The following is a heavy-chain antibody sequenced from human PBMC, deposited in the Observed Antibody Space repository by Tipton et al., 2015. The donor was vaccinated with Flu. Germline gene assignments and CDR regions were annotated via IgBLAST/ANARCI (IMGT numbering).Heavy chain of an antibody. V-gene: IGHV4-59*01. CDR2: IYYSGST. CDR1: GGSISSYY. Sequence: ALRLSCTVSGGSISSYYWSWIRQPPGKGLEWIGYIYYSGSTNYNPSLKSRVTISVDTSKNQFSLKLSSVTAADTAVYYCARDRPNYYYYGMDVWGQGTTVTVSS. CDR3: ARDRPNYYYYGMDV. J-gene: IGHJ6*02.